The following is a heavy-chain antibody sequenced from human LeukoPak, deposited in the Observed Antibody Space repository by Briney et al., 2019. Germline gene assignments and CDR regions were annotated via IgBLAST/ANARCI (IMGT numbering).Heavy chain of an antibody. CDR3: ARDIDRYYADY. V-gene: IGHV3-7*01. D-gene: IGHD2-21*01. CDR1: VFTFRHYW. CDR2: IKQDGSEK. Sequence: PGGSLSLSCAASVFTFRHYWMSWVRQAPGKGLAWVANIKQDGSEKYYVDSVKGRFTISRDNARNSLYLQMNSLRAEDTAVYYCARDIDRYYADYWGQGALVTVSS. J-gene: IGHJ4*02.